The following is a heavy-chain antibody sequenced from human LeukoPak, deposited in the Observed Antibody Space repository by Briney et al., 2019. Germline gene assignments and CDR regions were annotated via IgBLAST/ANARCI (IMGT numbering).Heavy chain of an antibody. CDR1: GFTFSNYA. D-gene: IGHD3-9*01. V-gene: IGHV3-23*01. CDR3: AKDMTGYPSY. CDR2: ISSSGGST. J-gene: IGHJ4*02. Sequence: GGSLRLSCAASGFTFSNYAMSWVRQAPGKGLEWVSSISSSGGSTFYADSVKGRFTISRDNSKNTLYLQMNSLRAEDTAVYYCAKDMTGYPSYWGQGTLVTVSS.